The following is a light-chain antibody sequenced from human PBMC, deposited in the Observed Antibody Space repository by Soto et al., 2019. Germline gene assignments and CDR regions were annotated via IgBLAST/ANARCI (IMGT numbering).Light chain of an antibody. Sequence: EVVMTQSPATLSVSPGETATLSCRASQSVSTNLAWYQQKPGQAPRLLIYAASTRASGIPDRFSGSGSATEFTLTISSLQSADFAVYYCEQYKNWPQTFGQGTKVEIK. J-gene: IGKJ1*01. V-gene: IGKV3-15*01. CDR2: AAS. CDR1: QSVSTN. CDR3: EQYKNWPQT.